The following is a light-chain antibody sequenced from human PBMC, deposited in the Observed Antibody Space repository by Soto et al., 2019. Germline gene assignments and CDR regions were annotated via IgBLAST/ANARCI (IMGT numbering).Light chain of an antibody. V-gene: IGKV3D-20*02. J-gene: IGKJ1*01. CDR3: QQRSNWPPWT. Sequence: EIVLTQSPGTLCLSPGERATLSCRASQSVRSNFLAWYQQKPGQAPRLLIYGASNRATGIPDRFSGSGSGTDFTLTISSLEPEDFAVYYCQQRSNWPPWTFGQGTKVDI. CDR2: GAS. CDR1: QSVRSNF.